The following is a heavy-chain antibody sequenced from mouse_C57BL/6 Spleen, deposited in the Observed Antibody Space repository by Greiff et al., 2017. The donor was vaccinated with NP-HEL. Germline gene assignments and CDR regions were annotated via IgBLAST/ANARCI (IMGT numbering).Heavy chain of an antibody. V-gene: IGHV1-22*01. CDR1: GYTFTDYN. J-gene: IGHJ3*01. CDR3: ARKALYYYGTSQGFAY. CDR2: INPNNGGT. D-gene: IGHD1-1*01. Sequence: EVQLQQSGPELVKPGASVKMSCKASGYTFTDYNMHWVKQSHGKSLEWIGYINPNNGGTSYNQKFKGKATLTVNKSSSTAYMELRSLTSEDSAVYYCARKALYYYGTSQGFAYWGQGTLVTVSA.